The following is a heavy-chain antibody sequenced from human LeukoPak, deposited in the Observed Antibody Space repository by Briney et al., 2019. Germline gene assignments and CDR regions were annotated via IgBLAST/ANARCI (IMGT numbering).Heavy chain of an antibody. J-gene: IGHJ4*02. Sequence: ASVKVSCKASGYTFTSYDINWVRQATGHGLEWMGWMNPNSGNTGYAQKFQGRVTMTRNTSISTAYMELSSLRSEDTAVYYCARGRPSLYYYDSSGYYSDYWGQGTLVTVSS. CDR2: MNPNSGNT. CDR1: GYTFTSYD. CDR3: ARGRPSLYYYDSSGYYSDY. D-gene: IGHD3-22*01. V-gene: IGHV1-8*01.